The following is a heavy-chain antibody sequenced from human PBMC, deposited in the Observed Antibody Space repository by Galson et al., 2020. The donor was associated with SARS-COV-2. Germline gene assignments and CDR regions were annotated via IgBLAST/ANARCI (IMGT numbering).Heavy chain of an antibody. D-gene: IGHD2-15*01. V-gene: IGHV4-39*02. CDR2: IYYSGST. CDR1: GGSISSSSYY. Sequence: SETLSLTCTVSGGSISSSSYYWGWIRQPPGKGLEWIGSIYYSGSTYYNPSLKSRVTISVDTSKNQFSLKLSAVTAADTAVYYCAGEVLKLGTCCCYGMDVWGQGTTVTVSS. CDR3: AGEVLKLGTCCCYGMDV. J-gene: IGHJ6*02.